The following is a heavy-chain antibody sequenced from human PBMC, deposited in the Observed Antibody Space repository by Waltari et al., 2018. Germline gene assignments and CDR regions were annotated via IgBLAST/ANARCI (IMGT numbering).Heavy chain of an antibody. J-gene: IGHJ4*02. V-gene: IGHV4-4*02. CDR1: GGSISSSNW. Sequence: QVQLQESGPGLVKPSGTLSLTCAVSGGSISSSNWWSWVRQPPGKGLEWIGEIYHSGSTNYNPSRKSRLTISIDKSKNQFSLKLSSVTAADTAVYYCAKNCDSRSCFDYWGQGTLVTVSS. CDR2: IYHSGST. CDR3: AKNCDSRSCFDY. D-gene: IGHD1-26*01.